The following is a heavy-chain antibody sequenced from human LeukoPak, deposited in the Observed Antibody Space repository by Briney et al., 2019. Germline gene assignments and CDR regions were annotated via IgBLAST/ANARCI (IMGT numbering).Heavy chain of an antibody. CDR3: ARDSPRMVRGVTYYFDY. CDR1: GFTFSSYA. D-gene: IGHD3-10*01. J-gene: IGHJ4*02. CDR2: ISYDGSNK. Sequence: GGCLRLSCAASGFTFSSYAMHWVRQAPGKGLGWVAVISYDGSNKYYADSVKGRFTISRDNSKNTLYLQMNSLRAEDTAVYYCARDSPRMVRGVTYYFDYWGQGTLVTVSS. V-gene: IGHV3-30-3*01.